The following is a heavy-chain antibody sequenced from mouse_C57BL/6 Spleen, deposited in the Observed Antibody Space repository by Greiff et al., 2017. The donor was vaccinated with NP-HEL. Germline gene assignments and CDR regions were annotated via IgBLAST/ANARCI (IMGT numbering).Heavy chain of an antibody. CDR1: GYSFTDYN. CDR3: AREIYYGSSYIYWYFDV. J-gene: IGHJ1*03. D-gene: IGHD1-1*01. CDR2: INPNYGTT. V-gene: IGHV1-39*01. Sequence: EVKLMESGPELVKPGASVKISCKASGYSFTDYNMNWVKQSNGKSLEWIGVINPNYGTTSYNQKFKGKATLTVDQSSSTAYMQLNSLTSEDSAVYYCAREIYYGSSYIYWYFDVWGTGTTVTVSS.